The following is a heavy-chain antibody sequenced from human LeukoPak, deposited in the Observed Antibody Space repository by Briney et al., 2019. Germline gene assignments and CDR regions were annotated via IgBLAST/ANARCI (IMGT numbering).Heavy chain of an antibody. J-gene: IGHJ5*02. V-gene: IGHV3-74*01. Sequence: GGSLRLSCAASGFTFSSYWMHWVRQVPGQGLVWVSHIDGDGRIAHYGDSVKGRFTISRDNAKNTVYLQMGGLRAEDTAVYYCARDSPRTGPWGQGILVIVSS. D-gene: IGHD1-1*01. CDR3: ARDSPRTGP. CDR2: IDGDGRIA. CDR1: GFTFSSYW.